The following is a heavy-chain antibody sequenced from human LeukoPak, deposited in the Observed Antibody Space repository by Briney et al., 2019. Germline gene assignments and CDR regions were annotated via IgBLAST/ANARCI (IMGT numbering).Heavy chain of an antibody. CDR3: ARGAARADY. CDR2: ISSSSSYI. Sequence: PGGSLRLSCAASGFTFRSYNMNWVRQAPGKRPEWVSSISSSSSYINYADSVKGRFTISRDNAKNSLYLQMNSLRAEDTALYYCARGAARADYWGQGTLVTVSS. CDR1: GFTFRSYN. V-gene: IGHV3-21*01. J-gene: IGHJ4*02. D-gene: IGHD6-13*01.